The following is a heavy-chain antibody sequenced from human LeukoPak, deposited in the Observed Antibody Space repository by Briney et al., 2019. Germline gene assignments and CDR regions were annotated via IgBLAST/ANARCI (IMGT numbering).Heavy chain of an antibody. D-gene: IGHD1-1*01. CDR3: ARDREGTGTGL. J-gene: IGHJ4*02. CDR2: IYYSGST. CDR1: GGSISSSSYY. Sequence: SETLSLTCTVSGGSISSSSYYWGWIRQPPGKGLEWIGSIYYSGSTYYNPSLKSRVTISVDTSKNQFSLKLSSVTAADTAVYYCARDREGTGTGLWGQGTLVTVSS. V-gene: IGHV4-39*07.